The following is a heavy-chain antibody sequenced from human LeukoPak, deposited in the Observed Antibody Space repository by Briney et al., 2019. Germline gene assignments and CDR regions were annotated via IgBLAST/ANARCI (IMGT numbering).Heavy chain of an antibody. V-gene: IGHV1-8*03. Sequence: ASVKVSCKASGYTFTSYDINWVRQATGQGLEWMGWMNPNSGNTGYAQKFQGRVTITRNTSISTAYMELSSLRSEDTAVYYCARGSIGSYGYYYYYMDVWGKGTTVTVSS. CDR3: ARGSIGSYGYYYYYMDV. D-gene: IGHD1-26*01. CDR1: GYTFTSYD. CDR2: MNPNSGNT. J-gene: IGHJ6*03.